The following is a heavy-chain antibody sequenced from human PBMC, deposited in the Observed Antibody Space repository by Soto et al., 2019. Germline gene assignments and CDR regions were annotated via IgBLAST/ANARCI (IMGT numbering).Heavy chain of an antibody. CDR1: GFTFSVFA. CDR3: AKDRGTGDYGVNAVDI. V-gene: IGHV3-23*01. J-gene: IGHJ3*02. Sequence: EVQLLESGGGLVQPGGSLRLSCAASGFTFSVFAMSWVRQAPGKGLELVSTISGRGENTYYADSVKGRFTISRDNSKNTLNLQMNSLRGEDTAVYYCAKDRGTGDYGVNAVDIWGQETMVTVAS. CDR2: ISGRGENT. D-gene: IGHD7-27*01.